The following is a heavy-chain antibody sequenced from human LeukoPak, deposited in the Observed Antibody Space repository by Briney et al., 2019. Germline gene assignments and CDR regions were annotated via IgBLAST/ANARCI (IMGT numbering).Heavy chain of an antibody. CDR1: GFIFSNFW. Sequence: GGSLRLSCVDSGFIFSNFWMSWVRQAPGKGLEWVANIKKDGSEKHYVDSVKGRFTISRDNAKSSLYLQMSSLRAEDTAVYYCTRVRSDTGRDAGPVYWGQGALVTVSS. V-gene: IGHV3-7*03. CDR2: IKKDGSEK. D-gene: IGHD2-8*02. CDR3: TRVRSDTGRDAGPVY. J-gene: IGHJ4*02.